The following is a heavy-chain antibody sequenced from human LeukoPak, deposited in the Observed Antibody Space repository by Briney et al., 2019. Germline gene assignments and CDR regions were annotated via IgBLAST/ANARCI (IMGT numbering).Heavy chain of an antibody. D-gene: IGHD3-10*01. CDR3: ATIGESLDY. V-gene: IGHV3-30*03. CDR2: ISYDGSNK. Sequence: GRSLRLSCAASGFTFSSYGMHWGRQAPGKGLEWVAVISYDGSNKYYADSVKGRFTISRDNSKNTLYLQMNSLRAEDTAVYYCATIGESLDYWGQGTLVTVSS. CDR1: GFTFSSYG. J-gene: IGHJ4*02.